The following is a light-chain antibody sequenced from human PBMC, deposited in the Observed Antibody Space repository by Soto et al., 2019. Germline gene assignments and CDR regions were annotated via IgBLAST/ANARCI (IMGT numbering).Light chain of an antibody. CDR1: QSISTY. J-gene: IGKJ1*01. Sequence: DIQMTQSPSSLSASIGDRVTVTCRASQSISTYLNWYQQRPGKAPKLLIYSASSLQSGVPSRFSGRRSGTDFSLTISRVEAEDVGVYSCMQELQSPRTLGQGTKVDIK. CDR2: SAS. CDR3: MQELQSPRT. V-gene: IGKV1-39*01.